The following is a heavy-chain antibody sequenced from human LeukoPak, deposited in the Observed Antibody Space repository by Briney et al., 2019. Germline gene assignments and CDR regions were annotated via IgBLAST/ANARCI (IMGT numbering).Heavy chain of an antibody. CDR2: IYPGDSDT. D-gene: IGHD3-10*01. J-gene: IGHJ4*02. V-gene: IGHV5-51*01. CDR1: ASSITRYW. CDR3: ARSGRGIYYFDY. Sequence: GESLKISCKGSASSITRYWIGCGRQMPGKGLEWMGIIYPGDSDTRYSPSFQGQVTISADRSISTAYLQWSSVKASDTAMFYCARSGRGIYYFDYWGQGTLVTVSS.